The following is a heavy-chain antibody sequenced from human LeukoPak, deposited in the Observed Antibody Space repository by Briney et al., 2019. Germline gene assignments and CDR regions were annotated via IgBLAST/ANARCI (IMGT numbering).Heavy chain of an antibody. J-gene: IGHJ6*03. CDR3: ARKGCSSISCLYYYYMDV. CDR2: IKQDGSEK. CDR1: GFTFSSYA. V-gene: IGHV3-7*01. Sequence: PGGSLRLSCAASGFTFSSYAMHWVRQAPGKGLEWVANIKQDGSEKYYVDSVKGRFTISRDNAKNSLYLQMNSLRAEDTAVYYCARKGCSSISCLYYYYMDVWGKGTTVTVSS. D-gene: IGHD2-2*01.